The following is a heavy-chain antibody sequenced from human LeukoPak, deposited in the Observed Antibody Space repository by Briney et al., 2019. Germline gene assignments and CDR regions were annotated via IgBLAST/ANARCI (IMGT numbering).Heavy chain of an antibody. Sequence: PSETLSLTCTVSGGSISSGGYDWSWIRQHPGKGLEWIGYIYYSGSTYYNPSLKSRVTISADTSKNQFSLKLISVTTADTAVYYCARARSAAGNFDYWGQGTLVTVSS. CDR1: GGSISSGGYD. CDR3: ARARSAAGNFDY. V-gene: IGHV4-31*03. J-gene: IGHJ4*02. D-gene: IGHD6-13*01. CDR2: IYYSGST.